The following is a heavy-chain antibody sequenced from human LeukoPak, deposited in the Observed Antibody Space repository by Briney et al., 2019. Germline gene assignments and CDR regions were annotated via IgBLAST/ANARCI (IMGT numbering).Heavy chain of an antibody. D-gene: IGHD1-26*01. CDR2: IQTSGST. CDR1: GSSINNFY. J-gene: IGHJ4*02. V-gene: IGHV4-4*07. CDR3: ARGHSGSYYGY. Sequence: PSETLSLTCTASGSSINNFYWTWIRQPAGKGLEWIGRIQTSGSTNYNPSLKSRVTMSLDTSKNQFSLSLSSVTAADTAVYYCARGHSGSYYGYWGQGTLVTVSS.